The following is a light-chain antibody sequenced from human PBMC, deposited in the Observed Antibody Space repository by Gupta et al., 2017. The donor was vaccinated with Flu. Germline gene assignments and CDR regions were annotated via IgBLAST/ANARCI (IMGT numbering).Light chain of an antibody. CDR2: END. V-gene: IGLV1-51*02. Sequence: ATISCSGSSSNIGNNYVSWYQQFPGTAPKLLIYENDRRPSGFPDRFSGSKSGTSATLDITGLQTGDEADYYCGTWDSSLSTVVFGGGTKLTVL. J-gene: IGLJ3*02. CDR3: GTWDSSLSTVV. CDR1: SSNIGNNY.